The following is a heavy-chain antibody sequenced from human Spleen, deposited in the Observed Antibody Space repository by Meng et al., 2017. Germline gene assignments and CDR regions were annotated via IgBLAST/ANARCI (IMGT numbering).Heavy chain of an antibody. CDR3: TVYTRGHI. CDR2: ISTKPNTYAT. CDR1: GFTFSGFD. J-gene: IGHJ3*02. V-gene: IGHV3-73*01. Sequence: GGSLRLSCAASGFTFSGFDVHWFRQVSGKGLEWVGRISTKPNTYATAYAASLSGRFTISRDDSENTAYLQMNSLKTEDTALYYCTVYTRGHIWGQGTMVTVSS. D-gene: IGHD3-16*01.